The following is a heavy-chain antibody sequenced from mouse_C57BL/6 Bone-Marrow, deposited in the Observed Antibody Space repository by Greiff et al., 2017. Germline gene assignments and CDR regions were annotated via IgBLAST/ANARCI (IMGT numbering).Heavy chain of an antibody. CDR2: IYPRSGNT. V-gene: IGHV1-81*01. D-gene: IGHD3-1*01. Sequence: QVQLKESGAELARPGASVKLSCKASGYTFTSYGISWVKQRTGQGLEWIGEIYPRSGNTYYNEKFKGKATLTADKSSSTAYMELRSLTSEDSAVYFCARWGAIGGYWYFDVWGTGTTVTVSS. CDR1: GYTFTSYG. CDR3: ARWGAIGGYWYFDV. J-gene: IGHJ1*03.